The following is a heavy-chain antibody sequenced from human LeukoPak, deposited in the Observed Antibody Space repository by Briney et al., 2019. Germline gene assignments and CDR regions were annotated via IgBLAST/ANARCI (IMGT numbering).Heavy chain of an antibody. CDR2: INHSGST. J-gene: IGHJ4*02. CDR1: GGSISSYY. Sequence: SETLSLTCTVSGGSISSYYWSWIRQPPGKGLEWIGEINHSGSTNYNPSLKSRVTISVDTSKNQFSLKLSSVTAADTAVYYCARWNLAHYDFWSGFGYWGQGTLVTVSS. D-gene: IGHD3-3*01. CDR3: ARWNLAHYDFWSGFGY. V-gene: IGHV4-34*01.